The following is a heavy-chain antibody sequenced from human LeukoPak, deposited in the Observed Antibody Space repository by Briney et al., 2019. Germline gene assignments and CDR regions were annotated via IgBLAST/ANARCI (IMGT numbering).Heavy chain of an antibody. CDR3: ARAPRYYDFWSGYYTSFDY. J-gene: IGHJ4*02. Sequence: SETLSLTCTVSGGSISSGDYYWGWIRQPPGEGLEWIGYIYYSGSTYYNPSLKSRVTISVDTSKNQFSLKLSSVTAADTAVYYCARAPRYYDFWSGYYTSFDYWGQGTLVTVSS. V-gene: IGHV4-30-4*01. CDR2: IYYSGST. D-gene: IGHD3-3*01. CDR1: GGSISSGDYY.